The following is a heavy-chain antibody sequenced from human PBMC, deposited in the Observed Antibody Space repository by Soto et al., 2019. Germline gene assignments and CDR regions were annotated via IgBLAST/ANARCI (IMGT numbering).Heavy chain of an antibody. D-gene: IGHD3-10*01. CDR1: GFTFSSYS. V-gene: IGHV3-7*01. CDR3: AKYTSADDY. J-gene: IGHJ4*02. CDR2: ISKDGSQR. Sequence: GGSLRLSCAASGFTFSSYSMNWVRQAPGRGLEWVSNISKDGSQRYYVDSVRGRFTISRDNAKNSLYLEMNSLSAEDTAVYYCAKYTSADDYWGQGTLVTVSS.